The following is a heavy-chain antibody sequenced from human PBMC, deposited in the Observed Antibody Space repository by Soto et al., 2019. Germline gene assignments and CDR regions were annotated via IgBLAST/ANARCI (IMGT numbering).Heavy chain of an antibody. J-gene: IGHJ3*02. V-gene: IGHV3-73*02. CDR1: GFTFSGSA. CDR3: TSVLRYFDWLSGRDAFYI. CDR2: IRSKANSYAT. D-gene: IGHD3-9*01. Sequence: EVQLVESGGGLVQPGGSLKLSCAASGFTFSGSAMHWVRQASGKGLEWVGRIRSKANSYATAYAASVKGRFTISRDDSKNTAYLQMNSLKTEDTAVYYCTSVLRYFDWLSGRDAFYIWGQGTMVTVSS.